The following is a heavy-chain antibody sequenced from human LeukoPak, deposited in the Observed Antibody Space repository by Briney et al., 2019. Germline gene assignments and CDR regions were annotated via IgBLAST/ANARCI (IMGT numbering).Heavy chain of an antibody. D-gene: IGHD3-10*01. CDR1: GFTFSNYW. CDR2: IKQDGSEK. CDR3: ARGSGRYHIY. Sequence: GGSLRLSCAASGFTFSNYWMSWVRQAPGKGPEWVANIKQDGSEKYYVDSVKGRFTISRDNAKNSLFLQLNSLRGEDTAVYYCARGSGRYHIYWGQGTVVTVSS. V-gene: IGHV3-7*04. J-gene: IGHJ4*02.